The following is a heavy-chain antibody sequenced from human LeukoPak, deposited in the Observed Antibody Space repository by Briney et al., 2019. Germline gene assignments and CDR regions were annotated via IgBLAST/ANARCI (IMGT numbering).Heavy chain of an antibody. Sequence: PGGSLRLSCVASGFTFSSYAMSWVRQAPGKGLEWVSVISVSGDSTDYADSVKGRFTISRDNSKNTLYVEMSSLRAEDTAVYYCAKDKRGGTYQHYYGMDVWGQGTTVTVSS. V-gene: IGHV3-23*01. CDR1: GFTFSSYA. J-gene: IGHJ6*02. CDR3: AKDKRGGTYQHYYGMDV. CDR2: ISVSGDST. D-gene: IGHD1-26*01.